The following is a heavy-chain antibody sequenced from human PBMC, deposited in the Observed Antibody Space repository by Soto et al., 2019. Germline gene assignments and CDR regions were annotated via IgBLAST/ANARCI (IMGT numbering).Heavy chain of an antibody. J-gene: IGHJ5*02. Sequence: QVQLQESGPGLVKPSGTLSLTCAVSNGSITSGNWWSWVRQPPGQGLEWIGDIYQTGSTNYNPSLRSRVIISVDKSKNNCSLSLSSVTAADTAVYFCARVWGALAPIAGWFGPWGRGILVTVSS. CDR2: IYQTGST. D-gene: IGHD5-12*01. CDR1: NGSITSGNW. V-gene: IGHV4-4*02. CDR3: ARVWGALAPIAGWFGP.